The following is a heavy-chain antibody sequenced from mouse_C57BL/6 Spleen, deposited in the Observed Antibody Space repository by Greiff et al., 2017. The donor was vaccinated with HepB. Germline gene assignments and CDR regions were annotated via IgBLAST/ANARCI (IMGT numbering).Heavy chain of an antibody. J-gene: IGHJ3*01. Sequence: QVQLQQSGPELVKPGASVKISCKASGYAFSSSWMNWVKQRPGKGLEWIGRIYPGDGDTNYNGKFKGKATLTADKSSSTAYMQLSSLTSEDSAVYFCASVKGYYGNPWFAYWGQGTLVTVSA. CDR3: ASVKGYYGNPWFAY. CDR1: GYAFSSSW. V-gene: IGHV1-82*01. D-gene: IGHD2-1*01. CDR2: IYPGDGDT.